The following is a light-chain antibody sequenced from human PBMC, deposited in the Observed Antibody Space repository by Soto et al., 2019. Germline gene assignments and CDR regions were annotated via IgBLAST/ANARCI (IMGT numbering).Light chain of an antibody. J-gene: IGKJ4*01. CDR3: QQLNGYQLA. CDR2: SAS. Sequence: DIQLTQSPSFLSASVGDTVTITCRASQAMSTYLAGYQQKPGKVPKLLIRSASTLQSGVPPRFSGGGSGTEFTLTISTLQPDDSGIYYCQQLNGYQLAFGGGTNVEIK. V-gene: IGKV1-9*01. CDR1: QAMSTY.